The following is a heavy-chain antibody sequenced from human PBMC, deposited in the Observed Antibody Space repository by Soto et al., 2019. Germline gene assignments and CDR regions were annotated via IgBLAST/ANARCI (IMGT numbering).Heavy chain of an antibody. Sequence: DVVLVCSGGGFVRPGESLRLSCGVSGFKFTSYGMNWVRQAPGKGLEWLSYISGLSATTHYADSVRGRFTVSRDNDMNLLFQHLDNVRDEDTAVYYCTRGGAGRPDYWGQGSLVVVSS. CDR2: ISGLSATT. D-gene: IGHD6-13*01. V-gene: IGHV3-48*02. CDR1: GFKFTSYG. CDR3: TRGGAGRPDY. J-gene: IGHJ4*02.